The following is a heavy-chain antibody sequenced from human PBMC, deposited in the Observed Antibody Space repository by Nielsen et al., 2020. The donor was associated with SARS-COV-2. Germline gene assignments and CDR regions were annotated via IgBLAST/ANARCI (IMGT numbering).Heavy chain of an antibody. CDR2: IQSNSDGGTT. V-gene: IGHV3-15*01. D-gene: IGHD3-10*01. CDR1: GFTFNYAW. Sequence: GESLKISCAASGFTFNYAWMSWVRQAPGKGLEWVGRIQSNSDGGTTDYAAPVKGRFTISRDNAKNSLYLQMNSLRAEDTAIYFCTRGRVGDFYGSDYWGQGTRVTVSS. J-gene: IGHJ4*02. CDR3: TRGRVGDFYGSDY.